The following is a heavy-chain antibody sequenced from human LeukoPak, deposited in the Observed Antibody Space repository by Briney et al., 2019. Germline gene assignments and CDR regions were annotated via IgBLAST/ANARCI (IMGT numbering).Heavy chain of an antibody. D-gene: IGHD1-26*01. V-gene: IGHV4-39*07. CDR3: ARTLGTYSGYYVDY. J-gene: IGHJ4*02. Sequence: SETLSLTCTVSGASITSSNYYWLWLRQPPGKGLEWIGSIYTSGSTDYNPPLKSRVTMSVDTSKNQSSLKLSSVTAADTAVYYCARTLGTYSGYYVDYWGQGILVTVSS. CDR1: GASITSSNYY. CDR2: IYTSGST.